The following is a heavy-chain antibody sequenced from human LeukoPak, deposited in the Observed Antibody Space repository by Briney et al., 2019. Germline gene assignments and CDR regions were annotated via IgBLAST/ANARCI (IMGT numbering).Heavy chain of an antibody. D-gene: IGHD6-19*01. CDR2: ISGSGGST. CDR1: GFTFSSYA. J-gene: IGHJ4*02. CDR3: ARGGAQWLEGFDY. Sequence: GGSLRLSCAASGFTFSSYAISWVRQAPGKGLEWVSAISGSGGSTYYADSVKGRFTISRDNSKNTLYLQLNSLRAEDTAVHYCARGGAQWLEGFDYWGQGTLVTVSS. V-gene: IGHV3-23*01.